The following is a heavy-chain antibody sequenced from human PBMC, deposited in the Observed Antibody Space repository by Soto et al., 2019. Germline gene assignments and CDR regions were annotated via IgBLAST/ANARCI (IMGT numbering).Heavy chain of an antibody. V-gene: IGHV3-23*01. CDR2: ISGSGGST. Sequence: PGGSLRLSCAASGFTFSSYAMSWVRQAPGKGLEWVSAISGSGGSTYYADSVTGRFTISRDNSKNKVYLQIDSLGPADTAVYYCAKVGVRGVPSYFSMDVWGQGTTVTVS. CDR1: GFTFSSYA. D-gene: IGHD3-10*01. J-gene: IGHJ6*02. CDR3: AKVGVRGVPSYFSMDV.